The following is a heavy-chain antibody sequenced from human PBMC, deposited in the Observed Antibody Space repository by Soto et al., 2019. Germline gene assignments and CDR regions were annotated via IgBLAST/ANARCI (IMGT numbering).Heavy chain of an antibody. D-gene: IGHD1-7*01. V-gene: IGHV3-30-3*01. CDR3: AREELINYSFDY. J-gene: IGHJ4*02. Sequence: QVQLVESGGGVVQPGRSLRLSCAASRFSFSSYAIHWVRQPPGKGLEWVAVISYDGSNKYYADSVKGRFTISRDNSKNTLYLQVNSLRAEDTAVYYCAREELINYSFDYWGQGTLVTVSS. CDR2: ISYDGSNK. CDR1: RFSFSSYA.